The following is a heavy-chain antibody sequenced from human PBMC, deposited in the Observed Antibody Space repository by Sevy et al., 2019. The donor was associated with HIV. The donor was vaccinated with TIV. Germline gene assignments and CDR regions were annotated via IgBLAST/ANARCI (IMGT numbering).Heavy chain of an antibody. CDR2: IVVGSGVT. CDR3: AAEDMTTFGGHLRVFDI. J-gene: IGHJ3*02. D-gene: IGHD3-16*01. V-gene: IGHV1-58*01. CDR1: GFTFSSSA. Sequence: ASVKVSCKASGFTFSSSAVQWVRQARGQRLEWIGWIVVGSGVTDYAQKFQERVTITRDMSTSTVSMELTSLTSEDTAIYYCAAEDMTTFGGHLRVFDIWGQGTMVTVSS.